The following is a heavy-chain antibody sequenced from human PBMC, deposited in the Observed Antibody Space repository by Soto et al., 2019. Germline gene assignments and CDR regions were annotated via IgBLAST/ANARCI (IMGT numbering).Heavy chain of an antibody. D-gene: IGHD1-1*01. CDR3: ARDFKTDSVRRPFDP. V-gene: IGHV1-3*01. Sequence: ASVKVSCKASGYTFTSYAMHCVRQAPGQRLEWMGWINAGNGNTKYSQKFQGRVTITRDTSATTAYMELSSLRSEDTAVYYCARDFKTDSVRRPFDPWGQGTLVTVSS. CDR1: GYTFTSYA. CDR2: INAGNGNT. J-gene: IGHJ5*02.